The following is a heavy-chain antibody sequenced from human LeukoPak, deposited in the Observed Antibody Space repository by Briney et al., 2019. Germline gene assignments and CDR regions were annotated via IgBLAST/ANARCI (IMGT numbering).Heavy chain of an antibody. CDR3: ARVCGSATNYRLCGFDD. D-gene: IGHD3-10*01. Sequence: NPSETLSLTCIVSGGSINKYFWNWIRQPAGKGLEWIGRIDSVGTSNYNPSLRGRVTMSVDTSKSHFSLEVTSMTAADTAMYYCARVCGSATNYRLCGFDDWGQGTVVTVSS. CDR1: GGSINKYF. CDR2: IDSVGTS. J-gene: IGHJ3*01. V-gene: IGHV4-4*07.